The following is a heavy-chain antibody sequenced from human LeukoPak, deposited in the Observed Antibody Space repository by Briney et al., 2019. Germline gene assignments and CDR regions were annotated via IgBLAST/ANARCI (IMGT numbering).Heavy chain of an antibody. D-gene: IGHD3-22*01. CDR1: GFTFDDYA. J-gene: IGHJ3*02. V-gene: IGHV3-9*01. CDR3: AKGASSGYWAAAFDI. Sequence: GGSLRLSCAASGFTFDDYAVHWVRQAPGKGLEWVSGISWNSGSIGYADSVKGRFTISRDNAKNSLYLQMNSLRAEDTALYYCAKGASSGYWAAAFDIWGQGTMVTVSS. CDR2: ISWNSGSI.